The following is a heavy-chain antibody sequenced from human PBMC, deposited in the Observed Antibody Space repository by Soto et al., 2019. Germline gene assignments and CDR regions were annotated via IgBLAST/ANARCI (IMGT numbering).Heavy chain of an antibody. CDR3: AREPEYCSGGSCYYVAFDI. V-gene: IGHV4-34*01. D-gene: IGHD2-15*01. CDR2: INHSGST. J-gene: IGHJ3*02. CDR1: GGSFSGYY. Sequence: SETLSLTCAVYGGSFSGYYWSWIRQPPGKGLEWIGEINHSGSTNYNPSLKSRVTISVDTSKNQFSLKLSSVTAADTAVYYCAREPEYCSGGSCYYVAFDIWGQGTMVTVSS.